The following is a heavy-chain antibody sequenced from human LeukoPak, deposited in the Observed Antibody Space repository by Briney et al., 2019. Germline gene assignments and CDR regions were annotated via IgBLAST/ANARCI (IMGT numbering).Heavy chain of an antibody. CDR1: GFTFSSYA. CDR3: AKDLSAFTGIPPSGFDY. CDR2: ISGSGGST. Sequence: GGSLRLSCAASGFTFSSYAMSWVRQAPGKGLEWVSAISGSGGSTYYADSVKGRFTISRDNSKNTLYLQMNSLRAEDAAVYYCAKDLSAFTGIPPSGFDYWGQGTLVTVSS. J-gene: IGHJ4*02. V-gene: IGHV3-23*01. D-gene: IGHD2-8*02.